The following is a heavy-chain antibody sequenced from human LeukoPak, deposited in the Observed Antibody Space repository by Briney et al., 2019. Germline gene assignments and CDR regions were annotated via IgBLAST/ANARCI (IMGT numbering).Heavy chain of an antibody. CDR3: ARAGWGYYYDSSPPIYFDY. V-gene: IGHV4-61*02. Sequence: SETLSLTCTVSGGSISSGSYYWSWIRQPAGKGLEWIGRIYTSGSTNYNPSLKSRVTISVDTSKNQFSLKLSSVTAADTAVYYCARAGWGYYYDSSPPIYFDYWGQGTLVTVSS. J-gene: IGHJ4*02. CDR2: IYTSGST. D-gene: IGHD3-22*01. CDR1: GGSISSGSYY.